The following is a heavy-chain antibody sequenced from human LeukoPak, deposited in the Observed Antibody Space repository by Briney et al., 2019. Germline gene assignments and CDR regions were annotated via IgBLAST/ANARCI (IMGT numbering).Heavy chain of an antibody. J-gene: IGHJ4*02. V-gene: IGHV4-39*07. D-gene: IGHD1-26*01. CDR2: INYNWRT. CDR1: DDSISSNRYF. CDR3: ARDIDDVGALLDF. Sequence: SETLSLTCTISDDSISSNRYFWAWLRQPPGGGLEWVASINYNWRTYYNPSLKSRLTISIYTAKRQFSLKLTSVTGADTALYYCARDIDDVGALLDFWGQGTLVTVSS.